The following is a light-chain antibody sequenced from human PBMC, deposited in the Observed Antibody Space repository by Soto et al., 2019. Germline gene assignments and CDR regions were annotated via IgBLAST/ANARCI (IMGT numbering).Light chain of an antibody. CDR3: QHRSNWPHT. J-gene: IGKJ4*01. CDR2: DAS. CDR1: QSIGNN. V-gene: IGKV3-11*01. Sequence: EIVLTQSPGTLSLSPWERATRSCRASQSIGNNQLAWYQQKPGQAPRLLIYDASNRATGIPARFSGSGSGTDFTLTISSLEPEDFAVYYCQHRSNWPHTFGGGTKVDNK.